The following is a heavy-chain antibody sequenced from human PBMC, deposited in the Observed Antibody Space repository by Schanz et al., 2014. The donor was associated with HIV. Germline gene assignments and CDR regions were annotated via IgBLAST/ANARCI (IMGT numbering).Heavy chain of an antibody. Sequence: EVQLVESGGGLVQPGRSLRLSCAASGFIFDDYAMHWARQAPGKGLEWVSGISWNSDSKGYADSVKGRFTISRDNAKNSLYLQMNSLRAEDTALYYCAREKDLGYSSTLGFWGQGTLVTVSS. CDR1: GFIFDDYA. CDR3: AREKDLGYSSTLGF. CDR2: ISWNSDSK. V-gene: IGHV3-9*01. J-gene: IGHJ4*02. D-gene: IGHD6-13*01.